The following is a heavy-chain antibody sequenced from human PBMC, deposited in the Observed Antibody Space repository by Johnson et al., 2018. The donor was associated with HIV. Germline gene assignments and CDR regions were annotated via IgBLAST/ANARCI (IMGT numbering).Heavy chain of an antibody. J-gene: IGHJ3*02. CDR2: IKSKTDGGTT. CDR3: TTDIATHVVVVTAISDAFDI. Sequence: EVLLLESGGGLVQPGGSLRLSCAASGFTFSNAWMSWVRQAPGKGLEWVGRIKSKTDGGTTDYAAPVKGRFTISRDDSKNTLYLQMNSLKTEDTAMYDCTTDIATHVVVVTAISDAFDIWGQGTMVTVSS. D-gene: IGHD2-21*02. CDR1: GFTFSNAW. V-gene: IGHV3-15*01.